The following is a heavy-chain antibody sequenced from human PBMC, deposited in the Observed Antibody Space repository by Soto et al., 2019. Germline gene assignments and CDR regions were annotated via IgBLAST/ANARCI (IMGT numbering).Heavy chain of an antibody. D-gene: IGHD3-22*01. V-gene: IGHV4-4*02. CDR1: GGSISSSNL. CDR2: IYHSGST. CDR3: ARSPDSSGYYPRRYYYGMDV. Sequence: PLETLSLTCAVSGGSISSSNLWSWVRQPPGKGLEWIGEIYHSGSTNYNPSLKSRVTISVDKSKNQFSLKLSSVTAADTAVYYCARSPDSSGYYPRRYYYGMDVWGQGTTVTVSS. J-gene: IGHJ6*02.